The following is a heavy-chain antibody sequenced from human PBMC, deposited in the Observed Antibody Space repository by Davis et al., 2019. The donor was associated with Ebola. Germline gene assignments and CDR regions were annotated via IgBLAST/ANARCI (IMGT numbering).Heavy chain of an antibody. J-gene: IGHJ4*02. Sequence: AASVKVSCKASGGTFSSYAISWVRQAPGQGLEWMGRIIPILGMANYAQKFQGRVTITADKSTSTAYMELSSLKSEDTAVYYCARETYYYDSSGYSHHYFDYWGQGTLVTVSS. CDR2: IIPILGMA. V-gene: IGHV1-69*04. D-gene: IGHD3-22*01. CDR3: ARETYYYDSSGYSHHYFDY. CDR1: GGTFSSYA.